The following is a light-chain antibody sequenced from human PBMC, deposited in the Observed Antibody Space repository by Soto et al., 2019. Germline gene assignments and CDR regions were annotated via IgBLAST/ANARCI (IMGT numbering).Light chain of an antibody. V-gene: IGLV2-8*01. CDR2: GVT. CDR1: SSDIGDYDY. Sequence: QSVLTQPPSASGSPGQSVTISCTGTSSDIGDYDYVSWYQQHPGKAPKLIIYGVTKRPSGVPDRFSGSKSGNSASLTVSGLQAEDEGDYFCSSYARRNNLLFGGGTKLTVL. CDR3: SSYARRNNLL. J-gene: IGLJ2*01.